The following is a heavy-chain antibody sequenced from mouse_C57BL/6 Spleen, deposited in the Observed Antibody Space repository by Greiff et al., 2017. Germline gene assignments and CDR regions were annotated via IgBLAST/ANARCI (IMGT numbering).Heavy chain of an antibody. V-gene: IGHV10-3*01. CDR3: VRVDYDGAWFAY. D-gene: IGHD2-4*01. CDR2: ISSKSSNYAT. CDR1: GFTFNTYA. Sequence: EVQLVESGGGLVQPKGSLKLSCAASGFTFNTYAMHWVRPAPGKGLEWVARISSKSSNYATYYDDSVKDRFTISRDDSQSMLYLQMNHLKTEDTAMDYCVRVDYDGAWFAYWGQGTLVTVSA. J-gene: IGHJ3*01.